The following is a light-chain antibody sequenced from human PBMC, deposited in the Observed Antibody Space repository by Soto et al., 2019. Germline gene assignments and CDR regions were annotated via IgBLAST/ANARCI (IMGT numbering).Light chain of an antibody. V-gene: IGLV2-14*01. CDR1: SSDVGGSIY. Sequence: QSALTQPASVSGWPGQSITIYCTGTSSDVGGSIYVSWYQLSPGKAPNLLIYDVDRPSGVSNRFSGSKSGNTASLTISGHTAEDEADYYCNSYTSIGTVVFGGGTKLTVL. J-gene: IGLJ3*02. CDR2: DV. CDR3: NSYTSIGTVV.